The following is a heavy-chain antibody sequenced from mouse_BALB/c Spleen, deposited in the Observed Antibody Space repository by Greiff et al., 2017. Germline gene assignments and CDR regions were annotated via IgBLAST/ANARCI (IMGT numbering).Heavy chain of an antibody. CDR2: ISSGGST. V-gene: IGHV5-6-5*01. Sequence: EVKLMESGGGLVKPGGSLKLSCAASGFTFSSYAMSWVRQTPEKRLEWVASISSGGSTYYPDSVKGRFTISRDNARNILYLQMSSLRSEDTAMYYCARGDYYGREGYYAMDYWGQGTSVTVSS. CDR1: GFTFSSYA. CDR3: ARGDYYGREGYYAMDY. D-gene: IGHD1-1*01. J-gene: IGHJ4*01.